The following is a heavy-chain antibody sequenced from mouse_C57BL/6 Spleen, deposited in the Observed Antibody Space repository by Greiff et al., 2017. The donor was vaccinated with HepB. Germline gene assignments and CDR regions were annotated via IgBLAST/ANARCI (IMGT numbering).Heavy chain of an antibody. J-gene: IGHJ1*03. CDR3: TRRTGPWYFDV. Sequence: QVQLQQSGAELVRPGASVTLSCKASGYTFTDYEMHWVKKTPVHGLEWIGAIDPETGGTAYNQKFKGKAILTADKSSSTAYMELSSLTSEDSAVYCGTRRTGPWYFDVWGTGTTVTVSS. CDR2: IDPETGGT. CDR1: GYTFTDYE. D-gene: IGHD4-1*01. V-gene: IGHV1-15*01.